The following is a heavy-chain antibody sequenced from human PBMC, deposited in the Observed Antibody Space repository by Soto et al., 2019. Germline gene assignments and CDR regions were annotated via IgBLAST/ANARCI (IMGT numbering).Heavy chain of an antibody. CDR1: GYTFTSYG. V-gene: IGHV1-46*01. Sequence: ASVKVSCKASGYTFTSYGMHWVRQAPGQGLEWMGIINPSGGSTTYAQKFQGRVTMTRDTSTSTVYMELSSLRSEDTAVYYCATVYCSGGSCYGIDYWGQGTLVTVSS. D-gene: IGHD2-15*01. CDR3: ATVYCSGGSCYGIDY. CDR2: INPSGGST. J-gene: IGHJ4*02.